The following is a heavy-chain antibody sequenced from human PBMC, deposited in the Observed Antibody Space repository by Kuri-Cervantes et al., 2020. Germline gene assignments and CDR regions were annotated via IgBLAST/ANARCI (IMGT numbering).Heavy chain of an antibody. V-gene: IGHV4-31*03. CDR3: ARGGYCSGGSCYSGRIDY. J-gene: IGHJ4*02. CDR2: IYYSGST. D-gene: IGHD2-15*01. Sequence: LRLSCTVSGGSISSGGYYWSWIRQHPGKGLEWIGYIYYSGSTYYNPSLKSRVTISVDTSKNQFSLKLSSVTAADTAVYYCARGGYCSGGSCYSGRIDYWGQGTLVTVSS. CDR1: GGSISSGGYY.